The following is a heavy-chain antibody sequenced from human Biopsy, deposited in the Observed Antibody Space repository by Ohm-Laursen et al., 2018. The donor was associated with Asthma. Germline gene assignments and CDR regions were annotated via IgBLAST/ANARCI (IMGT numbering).Heavy chain of an antibody. D-gene: IGHD3-16*01. CDR2: IYYIGRT. Sequence: SQTLSLTCTASGGSISSGAYYWSWVRQPTGKGLEWIGYIYYIGRTYYNTSLKSRVAISLDTSKNQFSQKLTSVTGADTAVYFCSRRGGVRRYFDYWGQGTLVTVSS. V-gene: IGHV4-30-4*01. J-gene: IGHJ4*02. CDR1: GGSISSGAYY. CDR3: SRRGGVRRYFDY.